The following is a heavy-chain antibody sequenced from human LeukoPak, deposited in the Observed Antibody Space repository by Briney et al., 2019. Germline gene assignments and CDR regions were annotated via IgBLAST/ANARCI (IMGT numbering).Heavy chain of an antibody. V-gene: IGHV1-69*13. J-gene: IGHJ4*02. CDR2: IIPIFGTA. D-gene: IGHD2-2*01. CDR3: ARVGGYCSSTSCRDY. Sequence: ASVKVSCKASGGTFSSYAISWVRQAPGQGLEWMGGIIPIFGTANYAQKFQGRVTITADESTSTAYMELSSLRSEDTAVYYCARVGGYCSSTSCRDYWGQGTLVTVSS. CDR1: GGTFSSYA.